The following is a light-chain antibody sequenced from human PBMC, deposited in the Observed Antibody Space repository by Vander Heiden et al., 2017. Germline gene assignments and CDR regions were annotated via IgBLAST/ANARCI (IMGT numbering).Light chain of an antibody. CDR1: SLRSYY. J-gene: IGLJ3*02. Sequence: SDELTQDPDVSVALGQTAKITCQGDSLRSYYTSWYQQKPGQDPLLVFYGKNNRPSGIPDRFSGSSSRTTASLTITGAQAEDAADYYCSSRDNNDNHLVMFGGGTKLTVL. V-gene: IGLV3-19*01. CDR2: GKN. CDR3: SSRDNNDNHLVM.